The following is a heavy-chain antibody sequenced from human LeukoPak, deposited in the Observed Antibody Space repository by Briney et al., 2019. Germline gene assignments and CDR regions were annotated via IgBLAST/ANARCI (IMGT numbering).Heavy chain of an antibody. Sequence: SETLSLTCTVSGGSISSYYWSWIRQPPGKGLEWIGYIYHSGSTYYNPSLKSRVTISVDRSKNQFSLKLSSVTAADTAVYYCAGPDGVWGQGTTVTVSS. CDR2: IYHSGST. J-gene: IGHJ6*02. CDR1: GGSISSYY. V-gene: IGHV4-59*04. CDR3: AGPDGV.